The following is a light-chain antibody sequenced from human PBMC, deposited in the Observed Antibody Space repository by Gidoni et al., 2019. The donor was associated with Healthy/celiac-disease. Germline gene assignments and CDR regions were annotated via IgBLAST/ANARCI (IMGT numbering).Light chain of an antibody. V-gene: IGKV3-20*01. CDR2: GAS. Sequence: EIVLTQSPGTLSLSPGERATLSCSARQSVSSSYLAWYQQKPGQAPRLLIYGASSRATGIPDRFSGSGSGTDFTLTISRLEPEDFAVYYCQQYGSSSLTCGGGTKVEIK. CDR1: QSVSSSY. CDR3: QQYGSSSLT. J-gene: IGKJ4*01.